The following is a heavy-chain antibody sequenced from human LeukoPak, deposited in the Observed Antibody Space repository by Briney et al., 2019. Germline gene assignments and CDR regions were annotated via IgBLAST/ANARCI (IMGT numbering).Heavy chain of an antibody. D-gene: IGHD3-16*01. J-gene: IGHJ4*02. CDR1: GGSINSYY. V-gene: IGHV4-59*08. CDR3: ARGGFRNDY. CDR2: IYYTGNT. Sequence: SETLSLTCAVSGGSINSYYWSWIRQPPGKGLEWIGYIYYTGNTNYNPSLKSRVTISVDTSKNQFSLKLSSVTAADTAVYYCARGGFRNDYWGQGTLVTVSS.